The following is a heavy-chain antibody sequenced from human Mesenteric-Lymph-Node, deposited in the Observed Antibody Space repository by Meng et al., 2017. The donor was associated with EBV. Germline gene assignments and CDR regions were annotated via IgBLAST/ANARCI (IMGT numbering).Heavy chain of an antibody. CDR3: ARGFGDNNNWFGP. CDR1: GGSVSSGGHS. V-gene: IGHV4-30-2*01. D-gene: IGHD4-17*01. J-gene: IGHJ5*02. Sequence: QWQLQEAGQGLVKPSQTLSLTCAGSGGSVSSGGHSWSWIRQPPGKGLEWIGYIYHTGSTYYNPSLKSRVTISIDTSKNQFSLKLSSVTAADTAVYFCARGFGDNNNWFGPWGQGTLVTVSS. CDR2: IYHTGST.